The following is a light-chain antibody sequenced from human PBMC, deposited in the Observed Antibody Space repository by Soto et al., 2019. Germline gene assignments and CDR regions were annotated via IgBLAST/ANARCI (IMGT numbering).Light chain of an antibody. J-gene: IGLJ2*01. CDR1: SSDVGGYNY. Sequence: QSVLTQPPSASGSPGQSVTISCTGTSSDVGGYNYVSWYQQHPGKAPKLMISEVSKRPSGVPDRFSGSKSDNTASLTVSGLQAEDEADYYCSSFAGNNNLVFGGGTKVTVL. V-gene: IGLV2-8*01. CDR2: EVS. CDR3: SSFAGNNNLV.